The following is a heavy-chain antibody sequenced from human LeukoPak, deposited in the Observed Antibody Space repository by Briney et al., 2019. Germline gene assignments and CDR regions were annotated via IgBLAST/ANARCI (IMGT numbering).Heavy chain of an antibody. Sequence: GGSLRLSCVASGFSFSGYSMNWVRQAPGKGLDWVSYISSGSRTIFYGDSVKGRFTISRDNAKNSLYLQMNSLRAEDTAVYYCARAPTIVVVPAAYDYWGQGTLVTVSS. CDR1: GFSFSGYS. J-gene: IGHJ4*02. CDR3: ARAPTIVVVPAAYDY. D-gene: IGHD2-2*01. V-gene: IGHV3-48*04. CDR2: ISSGSRTI.